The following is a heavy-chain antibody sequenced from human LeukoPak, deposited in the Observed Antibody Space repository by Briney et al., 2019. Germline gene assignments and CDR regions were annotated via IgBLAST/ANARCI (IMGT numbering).Heavy chain of an antibody. V-gene: IGHV3-23*01. CDR1: GFTFSSYA. D-gene: IGHD1-26*01. Sequence: PGGSLRLSCAASGFTFSSYAMSWVRQAPGKGLERVSAISGSGGSTYYADSVKGRFTISRDNSKNTLYLQMNSLRAEDTAVYYCAKIKRIVGAPLDYWGQGTLVTVSS. J-gene: IGHJ4*02. CDR2: ISGSGGST. CDR3: AKIKRIVGAPLDY.